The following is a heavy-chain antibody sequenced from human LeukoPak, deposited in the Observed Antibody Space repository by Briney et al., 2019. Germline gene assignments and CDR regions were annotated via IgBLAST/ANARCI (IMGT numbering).Heavy chain of an antibody. D-gene: IGHD6-13*01. CDR1: ADAITSHYY. J-gene: IGHJ4*02. CDR3: ARHIAAAGTHGYFDY. Sequence: SETLSLTCIVSADAITSHYYWGWIRQPPGKGGKGLEWIASVYHSGANYVNPSLKSRVTTSVDTSKNQFSLKLSSVTAADTAVYYCARHIAAAGTHGYFDYWGQGTLVTVSS. V-gene: IGHV4-38-2*02. CDR2: VYHSGAN.